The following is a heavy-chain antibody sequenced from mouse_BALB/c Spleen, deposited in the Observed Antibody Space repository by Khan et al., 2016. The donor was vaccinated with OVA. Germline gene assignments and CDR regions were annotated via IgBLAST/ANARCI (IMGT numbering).Heavy chain of an antibody. Sequence: EVQLQESGPGLVKPSQSLSLTCTVTSYSITSGYGWNWIRQFPGNKLEWMGYISYSGSTNYNPSLKSRISITRETSKNQFFLQLNSVTTEDTAKYYCARTARIKYWGQGTTLTVSS. CDR3: ARTARIKY. D-gene: IGHD1-2*01. V-gene: IGHV3-2*02. CDR1: SYSITSGYG. J-gene: IGHJ2*01. CDR2: ISYSGST.